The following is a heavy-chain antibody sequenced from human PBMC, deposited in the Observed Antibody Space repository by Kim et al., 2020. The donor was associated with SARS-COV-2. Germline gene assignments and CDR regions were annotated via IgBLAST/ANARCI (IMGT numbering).Heavy chain of an antibody. V-gene: IGHV7-4-1*02. CDR2: INTNTGNP. J-gene: IGHJ5*02. CDR3: ARGVRRRFGELFHFDP. Sequence: ASVKVSCQASGYTFTSYAMNWVRQAPGQGLEWMGWINTNTGNPTYAQGFTGRFVFSLDTSVSTAHLQISSLKAEDTAVYYCARGVRRRFGELFHFDPWGQGTLVTVSS. D-gene: IGHD3-10*01. CDR1: GYTFTSYA.